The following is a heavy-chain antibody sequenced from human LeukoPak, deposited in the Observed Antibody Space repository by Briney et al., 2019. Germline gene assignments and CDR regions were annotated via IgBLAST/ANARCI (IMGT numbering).Heavy chain of an antibody. CDR1: GFTFSDSW. CDR3: ATYTHWVAGDV. CDR2: MNQDGSEK. D-gene: IGHD3-16*01. V-gene: IGHV3-7*01. J-gene: IGHJ6*02. Sequence: GGSLRLSCAASGFTFSDSWMSWVRRAPGRGLGWVANMNQDGSEKYYVDSVKGRFTISRDNARNSLYLQMGSLRAEDTAVYYCATYTHWVAGDVWGQGTTVTVSS.